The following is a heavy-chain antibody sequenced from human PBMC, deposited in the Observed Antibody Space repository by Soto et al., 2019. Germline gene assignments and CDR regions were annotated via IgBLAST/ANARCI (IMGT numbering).Heavy chain of an antibody. CDR3: ASTIAAAGGRRYFDL. CDR2: ISSSSSYT. J-gene: IGHJ2*01. Sequence: QVQLVESGGGLVKPGGSLRLSCAASGFTFSDYYMSWIRQAPGKGLEWVSYISSSSSYTNYADSVKGRFTISRDNVKNSLYLQMNSLRDEDTAVYHCASTIAAAGGRRYFDLWGRGTLVTVSS. V-gene: IGHV3-11*05. CDR1: GFTFSDYY. D-gene: IGHD6-13*01.